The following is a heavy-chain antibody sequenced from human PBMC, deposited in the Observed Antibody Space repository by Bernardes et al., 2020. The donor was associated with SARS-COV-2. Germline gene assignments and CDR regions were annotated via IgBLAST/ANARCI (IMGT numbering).Heavy chain of an antibody. CDR2: ISSSSNYI. J-gene: IGHJ5*02. Sequence: GSLRLSCAASGFTFSSYSMNWVRQAPGKGLEWVSSISSSSNYIYYADSVKGRFTISRDNAKNSLSLQMNSLRAEDTAVYYCARVATGWFDHWGQGTLVTVSS. V-gene: IGHV3-21*01. CDR1: GFTFSSYS. CDR3: ARVATGWFDH.